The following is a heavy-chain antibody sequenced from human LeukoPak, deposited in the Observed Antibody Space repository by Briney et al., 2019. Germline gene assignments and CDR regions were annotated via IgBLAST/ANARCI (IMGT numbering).Heavy chain of an antibody. CDR1: GASIRSGDYY. CDR3: ARDCSGGSCYGAFDI. CDR2: IYDSGSA. V-gene: IGHV4-30-4*01. J-gene: IGHJ3*02. Sequence: PSETLSLTCTVSGASIRSGDYYWSWIRQPPGKGLEWIGYIYDSGSAYYNPSLKSRITISVDTSENRFSLKLSSVTATDTAVYYCARDCSGGSCYGAFDIWGQGTMVTVSS. D-gene: IGHD2-15*01.